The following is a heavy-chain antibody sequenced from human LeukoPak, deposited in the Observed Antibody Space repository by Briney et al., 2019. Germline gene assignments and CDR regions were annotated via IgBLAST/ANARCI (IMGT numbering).Heavy chain of an antibody. Sequence: PSETLSLTCTVSGGSISSYYWSWIRQPAGKGLEWIGRIYTSGSTNYNPSLKSRVTMSVDTSKNQFSLKLSSLTAADTAVYYCARVSYCSGGSCFWFDPWGQGTLVTVSS. CDR1: GGSISSYY. J-gene: IGHJ5*02. CDR3: ARVSYCSGGSCFWFDP. CDR2: IYTSGST. D-gene: IGHD2-15*01. V-gene: IGHV4-4*07.